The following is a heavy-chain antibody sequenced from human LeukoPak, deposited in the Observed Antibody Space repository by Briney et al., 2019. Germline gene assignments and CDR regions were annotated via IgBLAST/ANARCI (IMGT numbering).Heavy chain of an antibody. Sequence: SSETLSLTCTVSGGSISSSSYYCGWIRQPPGEGLEWVSAVTASAGNTYYADSVKGRFTISRDNSKNTLYLQVNSLRAEDTAVYYCAKGDYYGSGSTFKNGMDVWGQGTTVTVSS. D-gene: IGHD3-10*01. CDR1: GGSISSSSYY. V-gene: IGHV3-23*01. J-gene: IGHJ6*02. CDR2: VTASAGNT. CDR3: AKGDYYGSGSTFKNGMDV.